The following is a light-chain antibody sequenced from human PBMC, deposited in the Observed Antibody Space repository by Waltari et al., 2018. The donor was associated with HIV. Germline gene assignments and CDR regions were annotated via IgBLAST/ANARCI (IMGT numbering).Light chain of an antibody. Sequence: QSALTQPRSVSGSPGQSVTVSCTGTSSDVGGYNYVSWYQQHPGKAPKLMIYDVNKRPSVVPDLFSGSESGNTASLTISGLQAEDEADYYCCSYAGNYTLVFGGGTKLTVL. CDR3: CSYAGNYTLV. V-gene: IGLV2-11*01. CDR2: DVN. J-gene: IGLJ2*01. CDR1: SSDVGGYNY.